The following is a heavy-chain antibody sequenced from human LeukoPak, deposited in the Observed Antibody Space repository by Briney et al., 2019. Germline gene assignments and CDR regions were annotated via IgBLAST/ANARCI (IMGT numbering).Heavy chain of an antibody. Sequence: GGSLRLSCAASGFTFSSYWMSWVRQAPGKGLEWVANIKQDGSEKYYVDSVKGRFTISRDNAKNSLYLQMSSLRAEDTAVYYCARDRRYDGGYLNFDFWGQGTLVTVSS. CDR3: ARDRRYDGGYLNFDF. CDR1: GFTFSSYW. D-gene: IGHD5-12*01. V-gene: IGHV3-7*05. J-gene: IGHJ4*02. CDR2: IKQDGSEK.